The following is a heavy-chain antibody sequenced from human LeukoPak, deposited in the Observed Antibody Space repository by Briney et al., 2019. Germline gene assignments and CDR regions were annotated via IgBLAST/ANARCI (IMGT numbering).Heavy chain of an antibody. V-gene: IGHV1-18*01. CDR3: ARVGSSSGWYGWAFDI. J-gene: IGHJ3*02. Sequence: ASVKVSCKASGYTFTSYGISWVRQAPGQGLEWMGWISAYNGNTNYAQKLQGRVTMTTDTSTSTAYMELRSLRSDDTAVYYCARVGSSSGWYGWAFDIWGQGTMVTVSS. D-gene: IGHD6-19*01. CDR1: GYTFTSYG. CDR2: ISAYNGNT.